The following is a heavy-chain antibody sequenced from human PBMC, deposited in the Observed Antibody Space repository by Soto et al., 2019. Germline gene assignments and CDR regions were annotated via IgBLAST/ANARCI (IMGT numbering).Heavy chain of an antibody. Sequence: QVQLQESGPGLVKPSGTLSLTCAVSGGSISTSNWWSWVRQPPGKGLEWIGEVYHSGSTNYNPSFKSRVAMSVDKSKNQFSLKLKSVTAADTALYYCASTSTSGTRFDYWGQGSQVTVSS. CDR3: ASTSTSGTRFDY. D-gene: IGHD1-1*01. V-gene: IGHV4-4*02. CDR2: VYHSGST. J-gene: IGHJ4*02. CDR1: GGSISTSNW.